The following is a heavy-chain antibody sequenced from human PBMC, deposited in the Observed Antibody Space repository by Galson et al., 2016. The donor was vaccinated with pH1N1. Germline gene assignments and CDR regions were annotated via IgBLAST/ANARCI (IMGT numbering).Heavy chain of an antibody. CDR1: GFSLSTNGVG. CDR2: IYWDDDK. D-gene: IGHD4-17*01. V-gene: IGHV2-5*02. CDR3: VHSSRGDYVGYFDY. J-gene: IGHJ4*02. Sequence: PALVKPTQTLTLTCTFSGFSLSTNGVGVGWIRQPPGKALEWLALIYWDDDKRYSPSLKSRLTITKDTSKNQVVLTMTNMDPVDTAPYYRVHSSRGDYVGYFDYWGQGALVTVSS.